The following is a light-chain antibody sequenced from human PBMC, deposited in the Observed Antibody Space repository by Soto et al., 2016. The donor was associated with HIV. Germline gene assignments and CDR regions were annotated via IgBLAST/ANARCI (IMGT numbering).Light chain of an antibody. CDR1: QSLLHSNGYNY. V-gene: IGKV2-28*01. J-gene: IGKJ2*01. CDR3: MQGLHSPPT. CDR2: LGS. Sequence: DIVMTQSPLSLPVTPGEPASISCRSSQSLLHSNGYNYLDWYLQKPGQSPHLLIYLGSNRASGVPDRFSGSGSGTDFTLKISRVEAEDVGDYYCMQGLHSPPTFGQGTKLEIK.